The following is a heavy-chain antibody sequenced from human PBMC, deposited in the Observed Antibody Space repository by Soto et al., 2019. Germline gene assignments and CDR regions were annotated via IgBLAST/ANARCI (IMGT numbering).Heavy chain of an antibody. D-gene: IGHD3-3*01. J-gene: IGHJ4*02. Sequence: EVQLVESGGGLVKPGGSLRPSCAASGFTFSSYSMNWVRQAPGKGLEWVSSISSSSSYIYYADSVKGRFTISRDNAKNSLYPQMNSLRAEDTAVYYCARELYDFWSGYCPDYWVQGTLVTVSS. CDR1: GFTFSSYS. V-gene: IGHV3-21*01. CDR2: ISSSSSYI. CDR3: ARELYDFWSGYCPDY.